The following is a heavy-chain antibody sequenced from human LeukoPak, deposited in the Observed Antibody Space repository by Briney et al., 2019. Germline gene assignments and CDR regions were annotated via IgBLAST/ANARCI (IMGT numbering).Heavy chain of an antibody. D-gene: IGHD5-24*01. V-gene: IGHV3-53*01. CDR2: IYSVGDT. Sequence: PGGSLRLSCTASGFTVSSNCMSWVRQAPGKGLEWVSLIYSVGDTYYADPVKGRFTISRDNSKNTLYLQMNSLRAEDTAVYYCARAPRGRDGYNPYYFDYWGQGTLVTFSS. CDR3: ARAPRGRDGYNPYYFDY. CDR1: GFTVSSNC. J-gene: IGHJ4*02.